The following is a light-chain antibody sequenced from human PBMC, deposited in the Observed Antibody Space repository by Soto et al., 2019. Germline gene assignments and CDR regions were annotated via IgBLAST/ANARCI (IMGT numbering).Light chain of an antibody. Sequence: EIVLTQSPATLSLSPGERATLSCRASQSVSSYLAWYQQKPGQAPRLLIYDASNRAPGIPARFSGSGSGTDFTLTISSLEPEDFVVYYCQQRSNWPPRYTFGQGTKLEIK. J-gene: IGKJ2*01. CDR3: QQRSNWPPRYT. CDR1: QSVSSY. CDR2: DAS. V-gene: IGKV3-11*01.